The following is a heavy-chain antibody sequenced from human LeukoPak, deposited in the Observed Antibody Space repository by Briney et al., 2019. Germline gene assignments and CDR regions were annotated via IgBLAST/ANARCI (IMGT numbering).Heavy chain of an antibody. Sequence: SETLSLTCAVYGGSFSGYYWSWISQPPGKGLEWIGEINHSGSTNYNPSLKSRVTISVDTSKNQFSLKLSSVTAADTAVYYCARGRSRYITMVRGVNFDYWGQGTLVTVSS. CDR1: GGSFSGYY. CDR2: INHSGST. V-gene: IGHV4-34*01. CDR3: ARGRSRYITMVRGVNFDY. D-gene: IGHD3-10*01. J-gene: IGHJ4*02.